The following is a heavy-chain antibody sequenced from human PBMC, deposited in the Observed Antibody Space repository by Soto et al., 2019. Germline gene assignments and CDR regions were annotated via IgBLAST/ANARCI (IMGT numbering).Heavy chain of an antibody. D-gene: IGHD6-13*01. J-gene: IGHJ4*02. Sequence: SETLSLTCTASGGSISSYYWSWIRQPPGKGLEWIGYIYYSGSTNYNPSLKSRVTISVDTSKNQFSLKLSSVTAADTAVYYCARVDSSSWYRFDYWGQGTLVTVSS. V-gene: IGHV4-59*01. CDR3: ARVDSSSWYRFDY. CDR2: IYYSGST. CDR1: GGSISSYY.